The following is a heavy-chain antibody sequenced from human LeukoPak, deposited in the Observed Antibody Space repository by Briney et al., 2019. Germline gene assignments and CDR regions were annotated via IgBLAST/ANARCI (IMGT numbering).Heavy chain of an antibody. CDR1: GHTFTSYG. CDR3: AREGWLRVRGVQDYNWFDP. D-gene: IGHD3-10*01. CDR2: INPNSGGT. Sequence: KPGASVKVSCKASGHTFTSYGISWVRQAPGQGLEWMGWINPNSGGTNYAQKFQGRVTMTRDTSISTAYMELSRLRSDDTAVYYCAREGWLRVRGVQDYNWFDPWGQGTLVTVSS. V-gene: IGHV1-2*02. J-gene: IGHJ5*02.